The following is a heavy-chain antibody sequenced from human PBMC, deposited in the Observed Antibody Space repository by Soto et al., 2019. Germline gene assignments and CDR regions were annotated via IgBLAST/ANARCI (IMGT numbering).Heavy chain of an antibody. Sequence: PSETLSLTFTVSGGSISSYYWSWIRQPPGKGLEWIGYIYYSGSTNYNPSLKSRVTISVDTSKNQFSLKLSSVTAADTAVYYCARRWLQLPGLDYWGQGTLVTVSS. CDR2: IYYSGST. J-gene: IGHJ4*02. V-gene: IGHV4-59*08. CDR3: ARRWLQLPGLDY. CDR1: GGSISSYY. D-gene: IGHD5-12*01.